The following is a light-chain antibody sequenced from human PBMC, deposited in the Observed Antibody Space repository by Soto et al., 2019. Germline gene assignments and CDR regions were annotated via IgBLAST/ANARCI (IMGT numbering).Light chain of an antibody. CDR2: DAS. J-gene: IGKJ5*01. CDR1: QTFSSH. Sequence: EIVLTQSPATLSLSPGERATLSCRASQTFSSHLALYQQKPGQAPRLLFYDASKRATGIPARLSGRGPGTDFTLTISSLEPEDSAVYYCQQRSNWPPVITFGQGTRLEIK. V-gene: IGKV3-11*01. CDR3: QQRSNWPPVIT.